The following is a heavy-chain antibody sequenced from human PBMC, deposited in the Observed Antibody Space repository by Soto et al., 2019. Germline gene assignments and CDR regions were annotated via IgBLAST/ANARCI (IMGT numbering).Heavy chain of an antibody. CDR1: GFIVSSKQ. CDR3: ATESRSGSGYWYFDL. D-gene: IGHD1-26*01. V-gene: IGHV3-53*01. CDR2: IYYGGGT. J-gene: IGHJ2*01. Sequence: GGSLRLSCAASGFIVSSKQMSWVRQAPGKGLEWVSIIYYGGGTYYADSVKGRFTISRDNSKNTLYLQMNSLRGDDTAMYYCATESRSGSGYWYFDLWGRGTVVTVYS.